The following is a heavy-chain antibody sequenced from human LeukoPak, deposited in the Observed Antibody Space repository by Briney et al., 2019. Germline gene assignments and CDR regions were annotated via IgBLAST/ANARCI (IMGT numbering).Heavy chain of an antibody. J-gene: IGHJ4*02. V-gene: IGHV4-59*01. D-gene: IGHD5-24*01. CDR1: GGSISSYY. CDR3: ARDRMDKDGYNYLASDY. CDR2: IYYSGST. Sequence: SETLCLTCTVSGGSISSYYWSWIRQPPGKGLEWIGYIYYSGSTNYNPSLKSRVTISVDTSKNQFSLKLSSVTAADTAVYYCARDRMDKDGYNYLASDYWGQGTLVTVSS.